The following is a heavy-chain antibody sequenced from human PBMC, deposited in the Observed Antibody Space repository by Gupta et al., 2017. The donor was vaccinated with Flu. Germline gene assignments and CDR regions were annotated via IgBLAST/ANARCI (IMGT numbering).Heavy chain of an antibody. Sequence: EVPLVESGGVFVQPGRSLRLSCAASGFTFDDSPMPWVPQAPGKGLEWVSGISWNSGSIGYADSVKGRFTISRDNAKNSLYLQMNSLRAEDTALYYCAKLGGGVPAATEIDYWGQGTLVTVSS. D-gene: IGHD2-2*01. V-gene: IGHV3-9*01. J-gene: IGHJ4*02. CDR3: AKLGGGVPAATEIDY. CDR2: ISWNSGSI. CDR1: GFTFDDSP.